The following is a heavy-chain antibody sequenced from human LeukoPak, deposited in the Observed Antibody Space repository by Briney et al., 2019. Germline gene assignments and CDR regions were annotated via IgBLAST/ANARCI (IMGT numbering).Heavy chain of an antibody. CDR2: IYPGDSDT. J-gene: IGHJ4*02. Sequence: GESLKISCKDSGYSFTSYWIGWVRQMPGKGLEWMGIIYPGDSDTRYSPSFQGQVTISADKSISTAYLQWSSLKASDTAMYYCASLIAAAGTYFDYWGQGTLVTVSS. D-gene: IGHD6-13*01. V-gene: IGHV5-51*01. CDR1: GYSFTSYW. CDR3: ASLIAAAGTYFDY.